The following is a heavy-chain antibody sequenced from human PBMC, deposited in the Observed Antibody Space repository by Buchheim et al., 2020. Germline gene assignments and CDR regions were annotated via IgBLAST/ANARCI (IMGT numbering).Heavy chain of an antibody. D-gene: IGHD2-2*01. J-gene: IGHJ4*01. CDR2: ICGSGGGT. CDR3: ARGLYCISTTCYEDYFDF. CDR1: GFTFTNYA. V-gene: IGHV3-23*01. Sequence: EVQLLESGGGLVQPGGSLRLSCAASGFTFTNYAMTWVRQAPGKGLKWVSSICGSGGGTYYVDSVKGRFTISRDNSKNMLYLQLNSLRAEDTALYYCARGLYCISTTCYEDYFDFWGQGA.